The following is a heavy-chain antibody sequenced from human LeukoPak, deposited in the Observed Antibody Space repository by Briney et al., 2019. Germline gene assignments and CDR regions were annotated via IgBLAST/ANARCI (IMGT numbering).Heavy chain of an antibody. CDR2: IYYSGST. CDR1: GGSISSGGYY. J-gene: IGHJ4*02. D-gene: IGHD3-10*01. V-gene: IGHV4-31*03. Sequence: SETLSLTCTVSGGSISSGGYYWSWIRQHPGKGLEWIGYIYYSGSTYYNPSLKSRVTISVDTSKNQFSLKLSSVTAADTAVYYCARTSARGAQFDYWGQGTLVTVSS. CDR3: ARTSARGAQFDY.